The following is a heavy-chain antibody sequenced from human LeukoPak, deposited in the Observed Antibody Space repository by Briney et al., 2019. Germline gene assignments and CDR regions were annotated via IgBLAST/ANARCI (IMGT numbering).Heavy chain of an antibody. CDR2: IYYSGST. J-gene: IGHJ4*02. CDR3: ARHDYDRYFDY. V-gene: IGHV4-59*01. D-gene: IGHD4-17*01. CDR1: GGSISSYY. Sequence: SETLSLTCTVSGGSISSYYWSWIRQPPGKGLEWIGYIYYSGSTNYNPSLKSRVTISVDTSKNQFSLKLSSVTAADTAVYYCARHDYDRYFDYWGQGTLVTVSS.